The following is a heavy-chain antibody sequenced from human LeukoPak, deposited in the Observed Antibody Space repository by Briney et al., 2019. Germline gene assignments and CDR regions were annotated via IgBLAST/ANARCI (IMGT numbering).Heavy chain of an antibody. CDR1: GYTFTSYA. Sequence: VASVKVSCKASGYTFTSYAMNWVRQAPGQRLEWMGWINAGNGNTKYSQRFQGRVTITRDTSASTAYMELSSLRSEDTAVYYCARRGNYYDSRGLVYWGQGTLVTVSS. V-gene: IGHV1-3*01. CDR2: INAGNGNT. CDR3: ARRGNYYDSRGLVY. J-gene: IGHJ4*02. D-gene: IGHD3-22*01.